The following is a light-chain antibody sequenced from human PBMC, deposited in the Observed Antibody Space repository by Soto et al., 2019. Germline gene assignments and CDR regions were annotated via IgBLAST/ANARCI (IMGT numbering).Light chain of an antibody. J-gene: IGLJ1*01. V-gene: IGLV1-51*01. CDR3: GTWDSSLSAGQ. CDR2: DNN. CDR1: SSNIGNNY. Sequence: QSALTQPPSVSAAPGQKVTISCSGSSSNIGNNYVSWYQQLPGTAPKLLIYDNNKRPSGIPDRFSGSKSGTSATLGITGLQTGDEADYYCGTWDSSLSAGQFGTGTKVTVL.